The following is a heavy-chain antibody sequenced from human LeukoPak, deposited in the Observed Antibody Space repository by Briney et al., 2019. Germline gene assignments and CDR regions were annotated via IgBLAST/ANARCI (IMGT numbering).Heavy chain of an antibody. J-gene: IGHJ6*03. CDR3: ARRHHYYYYMDV. Sequence: SETLSLTCTVSGGSITIHYWSWIRQPPGKGLEWLGYIYNSGGTNYNPSLNGRVTISVDTSKNQFSLNLSSVTAADTAVYYCARRHHYYYYMDVWGKGTTVTVSS. CDR1: GGSITIHY. CDR2: IYNSGGT. V-gene: IGHV4-4*09.